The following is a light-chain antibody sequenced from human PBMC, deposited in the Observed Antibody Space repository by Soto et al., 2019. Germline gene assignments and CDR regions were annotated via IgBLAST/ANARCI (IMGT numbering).Light chain of an antibody. V-gene: IGKV3-20*01. CDR3: HEDFNLPWT. Sequence: EIELTKSPGTLSLSPGERATLSCRASQSVRSTSLGWYQQKPGQAPRLLIYGASSRATGIPDRFSGSGSGTDFTLTINSLQPEDFAVYFCHEDFNLPWTFGQGTKVDIK. CDR2: GAS. CDR1: QSVRSTS. J-gene: IGKJ1*01.